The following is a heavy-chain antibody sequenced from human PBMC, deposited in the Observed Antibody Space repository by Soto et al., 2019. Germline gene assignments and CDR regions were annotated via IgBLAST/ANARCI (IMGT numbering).Heavy chain of an antibody. CDR3: ARRKQLANNWFDP. D-gene: IGHD6-6*01. J-gene: IGHJ5*02. Sequence: GESLKISCKGSGYSFTSYWIGWVLQMPGKGLEWMGIIYPGDSDTRYSPSFQGQVTISADKSISTAYLQGSSLKASDTAMYYCARRKQLANNWFDPWGQGTPVTVSS. CDR2: IYPGDSDT. V-gene: IGHV5-51*01. CDR1: GYSFTSYW.